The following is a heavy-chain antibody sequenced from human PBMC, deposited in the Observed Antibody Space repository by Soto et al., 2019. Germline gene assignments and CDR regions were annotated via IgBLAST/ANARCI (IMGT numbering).Heavy chain of an antibody. CDR3: ARNGSGTYYTVPDY. CDR2: ISTYHGYA. Sequence: QVQLVQSGAEVKKPGASVKVSCKASGYTFNNYGISWVRQAPGQGLEWMGWISTYHGYANYARNVQGRVTMTTDTSTTTAYMELRSLRSDDTAVYYCARNGSGTYYTVPDYWGQGTLVTVSS. J-gene: IGHJ4*02. CDR1: GYTFNNYG. V-gene: IGHV1-18*04. D-gene: IGHD3-10*01.